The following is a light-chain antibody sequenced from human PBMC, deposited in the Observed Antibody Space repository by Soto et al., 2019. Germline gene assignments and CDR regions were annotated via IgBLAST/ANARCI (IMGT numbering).Light chain of an antibody. CDR2: GAS. V-gene: IGKV1-39*01. CDR3: QQFYYYPHT. J-gene: IGKJ2*01. CDR1: HTIATY. Sequence: IQMTQSPSSLSACVGDGVTLTCRASHTIATYLNWYQQKPGQVPEVLIYGASRLHVGVPSRFTGSGYGTDFTLTINNLQPEDFAIYYRQQFYYYPHTFGQGTKLEVK.